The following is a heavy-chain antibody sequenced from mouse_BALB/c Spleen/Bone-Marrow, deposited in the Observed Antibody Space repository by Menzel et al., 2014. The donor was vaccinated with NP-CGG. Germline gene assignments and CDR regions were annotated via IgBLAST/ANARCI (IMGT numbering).Heavy chain of an antibody. CDR3: ARHAYYDQTEVSFVY. J-gene: IGHJ3*01. V-gene: IGHV5-9-2*01. Sequence: EVQRVESGGNLVKSGGSLKLSCAASGFTFSSYGMSWVRQTPGKRLEWVATISGGGSYTFYPDSVKGRFTISRDNAKNNLYLQLSSLRSEDTALYYCARHAYYDQTEVSFVYWGQGTLVTVSA. CDR1: GFTFSSYG. CDR2: ISGGGSYT. D-gene: IGHD2-4*01.